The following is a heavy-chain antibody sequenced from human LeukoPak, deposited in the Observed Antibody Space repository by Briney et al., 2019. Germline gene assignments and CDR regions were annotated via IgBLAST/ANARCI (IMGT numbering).Heavy chain of an antibody. CDR1: GGSLSGYY. J-gene: IGHJ4*02. D-gene: IGHD1-1*01. V-gene: IGHV4-34*01. CDR3: ASNWSDFDY. Sequence: SETLSLTCAVYGGSLSGYYWSWIRQPPGRGLEWIGSIYHGETTYYNPSLKTRLTISLDTSKNQFSLKLSSVTAADTAVYYCASNWSDFDYWGQGILVTVSS. CDR2: IYHGETT.